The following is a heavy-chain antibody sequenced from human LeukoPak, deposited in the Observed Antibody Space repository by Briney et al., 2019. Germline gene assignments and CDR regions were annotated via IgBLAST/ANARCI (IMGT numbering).Heavy chain of an antibody. J-gene: IGHJ6*01. CDR3: AKMKGHPLPKYYMDV. Sequence: GGSLRLSCAASGFTFSSYEMNWVRQAPGKGLEWVSHISSSGSTIYYADSVKGRFTISRDNAKNSLYLQMNSLRAEDTAIYYCAKMKGHPLPKYYMDVWGQGTTVTVSS. D-gene: IGHD1-26*01. V-gene: IGHV3-48*03. CDR2: ISSSGSTI. CDR1: GFTFSSYE.